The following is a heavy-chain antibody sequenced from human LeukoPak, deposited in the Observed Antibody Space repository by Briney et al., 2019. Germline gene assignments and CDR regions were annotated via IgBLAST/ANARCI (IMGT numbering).Heavy chain of an antibody. CDR2: IYYSGST. CDR3: ARGIAAAGLYFDY. J-gene: IGHJ4*02. D-gene: IGHD6-13*01. CDR1: GGSISSYY. V-gene: IGHV4-59*01. Sequence: SETLSLTCTVSGGSISSYYWNWIRQPPGKGLEWIGYIYYSGSTNYNPSLKSRVTISVDTSKNQFSLKLSSVTAADTAVYYFARGIAAAGLYFDYWGQGTLVTVSS.